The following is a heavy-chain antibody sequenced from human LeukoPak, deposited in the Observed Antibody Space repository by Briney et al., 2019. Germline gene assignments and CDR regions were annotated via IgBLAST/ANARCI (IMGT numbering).Heavy chain of an antibody. CDR3: ARQSRFGEFDY. CDR2: IYPGDSDT. Sequence: GESLKISCKGSGYSFTKYWIAWVRQMPGKGLECVGIIYPGDSDTRYSPSFQGQVTISADKSISTAHLQWSSLKASDNAMYYCARQSRFGEFDYWGQGTLVTVSS. J-gene: IGHJ4*02. D-gene: IGHD3-10*01. V-gene: IGHV5-51*01. CDR1: GYSFTKYW.